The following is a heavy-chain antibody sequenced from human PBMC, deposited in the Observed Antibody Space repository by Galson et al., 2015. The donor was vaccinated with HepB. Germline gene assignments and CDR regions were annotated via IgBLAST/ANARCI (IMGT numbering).Heavy chain of an antibody. CDR2: ISGSGGST. Sequence: SLRLSCAASGLTFRSYAMGWVRQAPGKGPECVSTISGSGGSTYYADSVKGRFTISRDNSKNTLYLQMNSLRAEDTAVYYCAKDRVVGATTPFDYWGQGTLVTVSS. CDR1: GLTFRSYA. CDR3: AKDRVVGATTPFDY. J-gene: IGHJ4*02. V-gene: IGHV3-23*01. D-gene: IGHD1-26*01.